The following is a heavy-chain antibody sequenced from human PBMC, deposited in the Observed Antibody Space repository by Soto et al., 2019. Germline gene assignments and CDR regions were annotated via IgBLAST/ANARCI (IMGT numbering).Heavy chain of an antibody. J-gene: IGHJ4*02. D-gene: IGHD1-7*01. CDR1: GGSISSYY. Sequence: PSETLSLTCSVSGGSISSYYWSWIRQPAGKGLEWIGRIYASGSTNYNPSLKSRVTMSVDTSNNQFSLKLTSVTAADTAVYYCARGTTGQDDYWGQGTRVTVSS. CDR2: IYASGST. CDR3: ARGTTGQDDY. V-gene: IGHV4-4*07.